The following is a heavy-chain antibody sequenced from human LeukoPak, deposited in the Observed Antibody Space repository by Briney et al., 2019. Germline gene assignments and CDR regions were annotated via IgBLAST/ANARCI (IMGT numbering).Heavy chain of an antibody. V-gene: IGHV4-4*09. CDR1: GASITNYY. D-gene: IGHD4-17*01. J-gene: IGHJ3*02. CDR2: IHASGRT. CDR3: ARHTRYGDYKPYDI. Sequence: PSETLSLTCTVSGASITNYYWGWTRQLPGKGLEWIGYIHASGRTGYNASLKSRVIMSVDTSKNQFSLGLSSVTAADTAIYYCARHTRYGDYKPYDIWGQGTMVTVSS.